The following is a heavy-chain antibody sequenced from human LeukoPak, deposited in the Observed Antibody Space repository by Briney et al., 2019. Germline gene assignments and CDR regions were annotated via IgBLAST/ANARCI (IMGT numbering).Heavy chain of an antibody. V-gene: IGHV3-23*01. D-gene: IGHD4-23*01. J-gene: IGHJ4*02. CDR3: ARVLVVGNFYFDY. CDR1: GFTFSSYA. CDR2: ISTNGGST. Sequence: GGSLRFSCEASGFTFSSYAMSWVRQAPGKGLEWVSGISTNGGSTSYADSVKGRLTISRDNPRNMLYMEMNSLRAEDTAVYYCARVLVVGNFYFDYWGQGTLVTVSS.